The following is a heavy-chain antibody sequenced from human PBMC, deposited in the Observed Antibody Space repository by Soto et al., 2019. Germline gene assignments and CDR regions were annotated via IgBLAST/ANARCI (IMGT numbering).Heavy chain of an antibody. J-gene: IGHJ6*02. CDR1: GFTFRSYS. Sequence: HPGGSLRVSCAASGFTFRSYSMNWVRQAPGKGLEWVSYISSSNRTINYADSVKGRFIISRDNAKNSLYLQMHSLRDEDTAVYYCAREGRPLLQTGMDVWGQGTTVTVSS. D-gene: IGHD6-25*01. V-gene: IGHV3-48*02. CDR3: AREGRPLLQTGMDV. CDR2: ISSSNRTI.